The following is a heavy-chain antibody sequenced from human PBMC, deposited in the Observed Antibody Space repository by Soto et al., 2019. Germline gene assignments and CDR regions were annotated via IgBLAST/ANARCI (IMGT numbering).Heavy chain of an antibody. V-gene: IGHV4-31*03. J-gene: IGHJ4*02. D-gene: IGHD3-10*01. CDR1: GASISSGGYY. Sequence: QVQLQESGPGLVKPSQTLSLTCTVSGASISSGGYYWSWIRHHPGKGLEWIGYIYYSGSTYYNPYLKSRVTISVDTSKNQFSLELNSVTAADTAVYYCARFGESFDYWGQGTLVTVSS. CDR3: ARFGESFDY. CDR2: IYYSGST.